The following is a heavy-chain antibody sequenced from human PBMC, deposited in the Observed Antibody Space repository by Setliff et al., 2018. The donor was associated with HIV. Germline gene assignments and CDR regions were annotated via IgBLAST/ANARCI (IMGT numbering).Heavy chain of an antibody. CDR1: GYTFTSYG. Sequence: GASVKVSCKPSGYTFTSYGLSWVRQAPGQGLEWMGWISTYSDEASYAENLQGRVTMTTDTSTNTVYMELNKLRSDDTAVYYCARGKPIFGVNNWFDPWGQGTLVTVSS. CDR3: ARGKPIFGVNNWFDP. CDR2: ISTYSDEA. V-gene: IGHV1-18*01. D-gene: IGHD3-3*01. J-gene: IGHJ5*02.